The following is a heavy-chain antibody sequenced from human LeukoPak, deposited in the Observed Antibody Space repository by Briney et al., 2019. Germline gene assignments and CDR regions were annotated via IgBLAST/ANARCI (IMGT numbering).Heavy chain of an antibody. V-gene: IGHV4-38-2*01. D-gene: IGHD3-22*01. Sequence: PSETLSLTCAVSGYSISSGYYWGWIRQPPGKGLEWVGSIYHSGSTYYNPSLKSRVTISVDTSKNQFSLKLSSVTAADTAVYYCARSRYRDYYDSSALLVWYFDLWGRGTLVTVSS. CDR3: ARSRYRDYYDSSALLVWYFDL. CDR1: GYSISSGYY. CDR2: IYHSGST. J-gene: IGHJ2*01.